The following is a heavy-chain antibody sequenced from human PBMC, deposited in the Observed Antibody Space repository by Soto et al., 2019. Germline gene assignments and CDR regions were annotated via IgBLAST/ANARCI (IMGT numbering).Heavy chain of an antibody. CDR3: ARNGPDDILTGLFDY. V-gene: IGHV4-31*03. Sequence: TSETLSLTCTVSGGSISSGGYYWSWIRQHPGKGLEWIGYIYYSGSTYYNPSLKSRVTISVDTSKNQFSLKLSSVTAADTAVYYCARNGPDDILTGLFDYWGQGTLVTVSS. D-gene: IGHD3-9*01. J-gene: IGHJ4*02. CDR1: GGSISSGGYY. CDR2: IYYSGST.